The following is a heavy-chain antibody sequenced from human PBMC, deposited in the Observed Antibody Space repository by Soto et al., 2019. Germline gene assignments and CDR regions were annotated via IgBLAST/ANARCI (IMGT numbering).Heavy chain of an antibody. Sequence: PGGSLRLSCAASGFTFSSYAMSWVRQAPGKGLEWVSAISGSGGSTYYADSVKGRFTISRDNSKNTLYLQMNSLRAEDTAVYYCAKEGAGLRFLEWFRAFDIWGQGTMVTVSS. D-gene: IGHD3-3*01. CDR1: GFTFSSYA. V-gene: IGHV3-23*01. CDR3: AKEGAGLRFLEWFRAFDI. CDR2: ISGSGGST. J-gene: IGHJ3*02.